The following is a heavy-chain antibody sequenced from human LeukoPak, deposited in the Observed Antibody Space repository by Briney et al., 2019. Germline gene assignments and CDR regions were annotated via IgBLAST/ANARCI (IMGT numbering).Heavy chain of an antibody. CDR1: GYTFTSYD. D-gene: IGHD6-6*01. CDR2: MTPNSGNT. Sequence: ASVKVSCKASGYTFTSYDINWVRQATGQGLEWMGWMTPNSGNTGYAQKFQGRVTMTRNTSISTAYMELSSLRSEDTAVYYCARGLEDYSSFWCYYYYMDVWGKGTTVTVSS. V-gene: IGHV1-8*01. J-gene: IGHJ6*03. CDR3: ARGLEDYSSFWCYYYYMDV.